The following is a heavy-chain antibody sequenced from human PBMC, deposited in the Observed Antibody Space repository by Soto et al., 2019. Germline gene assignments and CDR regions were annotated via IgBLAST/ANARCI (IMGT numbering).Heavy chain of an antibody. J-gene: IGHJ3*02. CDR3: TKEKSVMYSGYDAFDI. CDR1: GFTFSSYE. CDR2: ISSNGGTI. Sequence: GSLRLSCSASGFTFSSYEMDWVRQAPGKGLEWVAYISSNGGTIYYGDSVKGRFTISRDNADNSLYLQMNSLRAEDTAAYYCTKEKSVMYSGYDAFDIWGRGTMVT. D-gene: IGHD5-12*01. V-gene: IGHV3-48*03.